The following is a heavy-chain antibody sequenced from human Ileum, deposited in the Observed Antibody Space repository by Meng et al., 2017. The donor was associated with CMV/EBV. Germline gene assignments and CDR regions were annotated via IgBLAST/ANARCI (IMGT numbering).Heavy chain of an antibody. D-gene: IGHD1-26*01. CDR3: ARAGAELTAHLDF. Sequence: VSLLQSGGEVKKPGASLKVSCKASGYAFTIFGISWVRQAPGQGLEWMGWISAKDGYTKYAQQFHDRVTMTTDTSTSTAYMELRSLRSDDTAVYYCARAGAELTAHLDFWGQGTLVTVSS. J-gene: IGHJ4*02. V-gene: IGHV1-18*01. CDR1: GYAFTIFG. CDR2: ISAKDGYT.